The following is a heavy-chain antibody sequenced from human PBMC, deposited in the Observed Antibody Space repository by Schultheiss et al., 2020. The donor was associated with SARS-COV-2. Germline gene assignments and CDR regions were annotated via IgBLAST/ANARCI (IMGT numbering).Heavy chain of an antibody. V-gene: IGHV4-30-4*02. Sequence: SETLSLTCTVSGGSISSGDYYWSWIRQPPGKGLEWIGYIYYNGNTYYNPSLKSRVAISVDTSKNQFSLKLRSLTAADTAFYYCARGEGYSYAYDYWGQGMLVTVSS. CDR2: IYYNGNT. D-gene: IGHD5-18*01. CDR1: GGSISSGDYY. J-gene: IGHJ4*02. CDR3: ARGEGYSYAYDY.